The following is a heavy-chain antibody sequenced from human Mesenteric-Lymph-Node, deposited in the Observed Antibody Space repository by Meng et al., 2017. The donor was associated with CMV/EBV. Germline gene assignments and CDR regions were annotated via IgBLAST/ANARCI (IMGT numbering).Heavy chain of an antibody. CDR3: AKGAPEYSSSWYYFDY. V-gene: IGHV3-53*01. CDR2: IYTGGST. D-gene: IGHD6-13*01. J-gene: IGHJ4*02. CDR1: GFIVSNYY. Sequence: GESLKISCAASGFIVSNYYMGWVRQAPGKGLEWVSVIYTGGSTYYGDSVKGRFTISRDNSKNTLYLQMNSLRAEDTAVYYCAKGAPEYSSSWYYFDYWGQGTLVTVSS.